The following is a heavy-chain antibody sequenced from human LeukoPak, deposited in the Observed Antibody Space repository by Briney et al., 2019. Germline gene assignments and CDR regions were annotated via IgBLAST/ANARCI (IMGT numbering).Heavy chain of an antibody. V-gene: IGHV3-23*01. Sequence: GRSLRLSCAAAGFTVSSYAMSWVRQAPGGGREWVSAISGRGGSTYYADCVKGRFTISRDNSKNTLYHRMNCLRAEDTAVYYCAKADHMTTVTTISDQYIQGSDYSSQGTLVTASS. J-gene: IGHJ4*02. D-gene: IGHD4-17*01. CDR2: ISGRGGST. CDR1: GFTVSSYA. CDR3: AKADHMTTVTTISDQYIQGSDY.